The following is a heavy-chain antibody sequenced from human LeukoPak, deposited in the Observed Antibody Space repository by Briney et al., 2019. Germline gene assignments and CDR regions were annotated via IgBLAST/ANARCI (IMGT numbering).Heavy chain of an antibody. CDR2: INTDGSST. CDR1: GFTLSSYW. D-gene: IGHD2-2*02. CDR3: AKAGYKYYFDY. Sequence: PGGSLRLSCAASGFTLSSYWMHWVRQAPGKGLVWVSHINTDGSSTIYADSVKGRFTISRDNSKNTLYLQMNSLRAEDTAVYYCAKAGYKYYFDYWGQGTLVTVSS. V-gene: IGHV3-74*01. J-gene: IGHJ4*02.